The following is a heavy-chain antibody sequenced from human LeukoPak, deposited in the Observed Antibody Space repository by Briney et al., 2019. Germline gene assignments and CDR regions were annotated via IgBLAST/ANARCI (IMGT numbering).Heavy chain of an antibody. CDR3: SAETYSWSYDTILGY. CDR1: GFTFSNAW. D-gene: IGHD1-26*01. J-gene: IGHJ4*02. Sequence: GGSLRLSCAASGFTFSNAWRSWVRQAPGKGLEWVGRIKSKSDSGTTDYAAPVKGRFTISRDDSKNTLYLQMDSLKTEDTAVYYCSAETYSWSYDTILGYWGQGTLVTVSS. CDR2: IKSKSDSGTT. V-gene: IGHV3-15*01.